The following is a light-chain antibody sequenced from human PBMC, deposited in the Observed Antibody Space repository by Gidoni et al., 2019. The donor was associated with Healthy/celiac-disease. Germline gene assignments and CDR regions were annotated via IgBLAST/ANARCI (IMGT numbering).Light chain of an antibody. V-gene: IGKV1-13*02. CDR1: QGISSA. CDR2: DAS. Sequence: AIQLTQSPSSLSASVGDRVTITCRASQGISSALAWYQQKPGKAPKLLIYDASSLESGVPSRFSLQPEDFATYYCQQFNSYPLTFGPGTKVDIK. J-gene: IGKJ3*01. CDR3: QQFNSYPLT.